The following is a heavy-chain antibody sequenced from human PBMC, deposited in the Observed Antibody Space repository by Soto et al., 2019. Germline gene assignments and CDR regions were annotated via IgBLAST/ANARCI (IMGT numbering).Heavy chain of an antibody. CDR2: IDPSDGFT. CDR3: ARRHGDFQSFYYYYGMDV. D-gene: IGHD4-17*01. V-gene: IGHV5-10-1*01. CDR1: GYSFSSHW. J-gene: IGHJ6*02. Sequence: EVQLAQSGAEVKKPGESLRISCTGSGYSFSSHWITWVRQMPGRGLEWMGRIDPSDGFTDYSPSFQGQVTISADRSINTAYLQWSSLKASDSAIYYCARRHGDFQSFYYYYGMDVWGQGTTVIVSS.